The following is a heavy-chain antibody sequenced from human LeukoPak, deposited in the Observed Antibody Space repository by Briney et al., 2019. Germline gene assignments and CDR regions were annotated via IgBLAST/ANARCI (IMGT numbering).Heavy chain of an antibody. V-gene: IGHV3-30-3*01. CDR2: ISYDGSNK. Sequence: PGMSLRLSCAASGFTFGVYTMHWVRQAPGKGLEWVAVISYDGSNKYYADSVKGRFTISRDNSKNTLYLQMNSLRAEDTAVYYCAREEGAMILYAFDIWGQGTMVTVSS. J-gene: IGHJ3*02. CDR3: AREEGAMILYAFDI. CDR1: GFTFGVYT. D-gene: IGHD2-15*01.